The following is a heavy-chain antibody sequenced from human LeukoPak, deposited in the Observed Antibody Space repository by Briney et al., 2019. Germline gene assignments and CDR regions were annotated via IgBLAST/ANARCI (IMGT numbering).Heavy chain of an antibody. CDR3: ARQPSTVTTSYFDY. CDR1: GGSTSSSSYY. J-gene: IGHJ4*02. Sequence: SETLSLTCTVSGGSTSSSSYYWGWIRQPPGKGLGWIGSIYYSGSTYHNPSLKSRVTISVDTSKNQFSLKLSSVTAADTAVYYCARQPSTVTTSYFDYWGQGALVTVSS. D-gene: IGHD4-17*01. CDR2: IYYSGST. V-gene: IGHV4-39*01.